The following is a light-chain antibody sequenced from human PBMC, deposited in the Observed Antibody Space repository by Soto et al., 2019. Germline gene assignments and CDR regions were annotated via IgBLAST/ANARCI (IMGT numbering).Light chain of an antibody. CDR1: QSVNIY. CDR3: QQDDDWRRLN. Sequence: EIVMTQSPATLSVSPGERATLSCRASQSVNIYLAWYQQKPGQAPRLLIFGASSRSTGIPARFSGSGSGTEFNLTISSLQSDDFAVYSGQQDDDWRRLNFGGGTQVESK. CDR2: GAS. J-gene: IGKJ4*01. V-gene: IGKV3D-15*01.